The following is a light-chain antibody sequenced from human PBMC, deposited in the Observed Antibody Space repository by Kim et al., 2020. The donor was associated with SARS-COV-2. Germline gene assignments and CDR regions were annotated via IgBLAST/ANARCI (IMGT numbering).Light chain of an antibody. V-gene: IGLV3-1*01. CDR1: KLGQKY. J-gene: IGLJ2*01. Sequence: SYELTQPPSVSVSPGETASITCSGDKLGQKYVSWYQQKPGQSPVLVIHEDFKRPSGIPGRFSGSHSGNTATLTISGTQPMDEADYYCQAWDNDVVFGG. CDR2: EDF. CDR3: QAWDNDVV.